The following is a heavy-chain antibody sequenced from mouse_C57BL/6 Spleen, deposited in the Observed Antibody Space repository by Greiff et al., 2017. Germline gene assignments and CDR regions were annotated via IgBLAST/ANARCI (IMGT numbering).Heavy chain of an antibody. CDR1: GYTFTSYW. J-gene: IGHJ2*01. CDR3: ARPGIYYGYDEGYFDY. Sequence: VQLQQSGAELVKPGASVKLSCKASGYTFTSYWMHWEKPRPGRGLEWIGRIDPNSGGTKYNEKFKSKATLTVDKPSSTAYMQLSSLASEDSAVYYCARPGIYYGYDEGYFDYWGQGTTLTVSS. CDR2: IDPNSGGT. D-gene: IGHD2-2*01. V-gene: IGHV1-72*01.